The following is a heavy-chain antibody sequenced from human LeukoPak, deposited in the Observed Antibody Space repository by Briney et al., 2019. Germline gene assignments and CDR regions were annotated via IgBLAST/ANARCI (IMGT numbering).Heavy chain of an antibody. Sequence: ASVKVSCKASGYTFTSYYMHWVRQAPGQGLEWMGIINPSGGSTSYAQKFQGRVTMTRDTSTSTVYMELSSLRSEDTAVYYCARDRELLWFGELSPLFDYWGQGTLVTVSS. V-gene: IGHV1-46*01. CDR2: INPSGGST. J-gene: IGHJ4*02. CDR1: GYTFTSYY. CDR3: ARDRELLWFGELSPLFDY. D-gene: IGHD3-10*01.